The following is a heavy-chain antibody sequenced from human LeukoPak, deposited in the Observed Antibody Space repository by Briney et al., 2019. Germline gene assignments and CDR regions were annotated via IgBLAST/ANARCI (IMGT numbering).Heavy chain of an antibody. CDR2: IKQDGSEK. D-gene: IGHD1-26*01. Sequence: GGSLRLSCAASGFTFSSYWMSWVRQAPGKGLEWVANIKQDGSEKYYVDSVKGRFTISRDNAKNSLYLQMNSLRAEDTAVYYCARGGEWELPGGGDFDYWGQGTLVTVSS. CDR1: GFTFSSYW. CDR3: ARGGEWELPGGGDFDY. J-gene: IGHJ4*02. V-gene: IGHV3-7*01.